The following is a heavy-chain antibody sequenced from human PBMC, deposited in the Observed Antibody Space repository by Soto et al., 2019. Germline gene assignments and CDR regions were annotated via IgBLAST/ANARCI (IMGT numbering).Heavy chain of an antibody. CDR3: ARGRYGDY. V-gene: IGHV1-18*01. D-gene: IGHD1-1*01. CDR2: ISAHNGDT. CDR1: GYTFTSYG. J-gene: IGHJ4*02. Sequence: QVHLVQSGAEVKKPGASVKVSCKASGYTFTSYGITWVRQAPGQGLEWMGWISAHNGDTDYAQKLQGRVIVTRDTSTSTAYMELRSLRSDDTAVYYCARGRYGDYWGQGALVTVSS.